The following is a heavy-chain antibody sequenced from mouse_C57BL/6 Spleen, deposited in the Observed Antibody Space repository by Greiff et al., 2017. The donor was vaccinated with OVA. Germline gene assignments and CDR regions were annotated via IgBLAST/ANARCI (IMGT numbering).Heavy chain of an antibody. CDR2: ISGGGGNT. CDR1: GFTFSSYT. CDR3: AGPDGYSSWFAY. J-gene: IGHJ3*01. V-gene: IGHV5-9*01. Sequence: EVMLVESGGGLVKPGGSLKLSCAASGFTFSSYTMSWVRQTPEKRLEWVATISGGGGNTYYPDSVKGRFTISRDNAKNTLYLQMSSLRSEDTALYYCAGPDGYSSWFAYWGQGTLVTVSA. D-gene: IGHD2-3*01.